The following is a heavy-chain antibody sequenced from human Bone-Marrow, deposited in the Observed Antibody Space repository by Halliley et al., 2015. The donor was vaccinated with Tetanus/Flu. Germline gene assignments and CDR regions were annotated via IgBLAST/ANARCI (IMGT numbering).Heavy chain of an antibody. V-gene: IGHV3-21*01. CDR2: IRDTSPYI. CDR1: GFNISNFS. D-gene: IGHD3-10*01. J-gene: IGHJ5*02. Sequence: SLRLSCAASGFNISNFSMNWVRQAPGKGLEWVSSIRDTSPYIYYADSVKGRFTISRDNAKNSLFLQMNSLTADDTAVYYCARHNYASGSQMGFDNWFDPWGQGTLVTVSS. CDR3: ARHNYASGSQMGFDNWFDP.